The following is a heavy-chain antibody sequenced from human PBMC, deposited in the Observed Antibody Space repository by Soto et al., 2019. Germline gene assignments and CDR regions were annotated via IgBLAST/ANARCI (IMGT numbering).Heavy chain of an antibody. CDR2: IYYSGST. V-gene: IGHV4-39*01. J-gene: IGHJ6*02. CDR1: GGSINSSSYY. CDR3: ARHDYYGSGSYKGTHYYYYGMDV. D-gene: IGHD3-10*01. Sequence: SETLSLTCTVSGGSINSSSYYWGWIRQPPGKGLEWIGSIYYSGSTYYNPSLKSRVTISVDTSKKQFSLKLSSVTAADTAVYYCARHDYYGSGSYKGTHYYYYGMDVWGQGTTVTVSS.